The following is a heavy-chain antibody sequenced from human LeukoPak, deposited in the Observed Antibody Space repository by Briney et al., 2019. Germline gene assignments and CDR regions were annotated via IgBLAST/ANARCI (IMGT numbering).Heavy chain of an antibody. CDR3: ARYCSSTSCSSSYYFDY. V-gene: IGHV4-30-2*01. J-gene: IGHJ4*02. Sequence: SQTLSLTWAVSGGSISSGGYSWSWIRQPPGKGLEWIGYIYHSGSTYYNPSLKSRVTISVDRSKNQFSLKLSSVTAADTAVYYCARYCSSTSCSSSYYFDYWGQGTLVTVSS. CDR2: IYHSGST. CDR1: GGSISSGGYS. D-gene: IGHD2-2*01.